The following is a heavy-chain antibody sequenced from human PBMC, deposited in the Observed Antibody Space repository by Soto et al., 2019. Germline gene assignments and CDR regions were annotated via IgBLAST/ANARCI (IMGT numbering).Heavy chain of an antibody. CDR3: SRGGLTSSWYWRF. CDR1: GFTFSNYV. V-gene: IGHV3-23*01. CDR2: ISGGGST. J-gene: IGHJ4*02. Sequence: GGSLRLSCAASGFTFSNYVMSWVRQAPGKGLEWVSAISGGGSTFYADSVKGQVLISRDNSRNTLYLHMNSLRDEDTAVYFCSRGGLTSSWYWRFWGQGTLVTVSS. D-gene: IGHD6-13*01.